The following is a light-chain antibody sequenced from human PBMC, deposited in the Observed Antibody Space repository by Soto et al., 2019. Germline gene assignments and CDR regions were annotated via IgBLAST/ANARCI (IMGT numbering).Light chain of an antibody. Sequence: DIPMTQSPSSLSASVGDRVTITCQASQGISNYLNWYQQKPGKAPKLLIYDASNLETGVPSRFSGSGSGTDFTFTISSLQPEDIATYYCQQYDNLLLTFGGGTKVEIK. CDR2: DAS. CDR3: QQYDNLLLT. J-gene: IGKJ4*01. V-gene: IGKV1-33*01. CDR1: QGISNY.